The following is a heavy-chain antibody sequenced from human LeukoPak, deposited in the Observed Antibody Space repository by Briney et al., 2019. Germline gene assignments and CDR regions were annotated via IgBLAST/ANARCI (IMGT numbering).Heavy chain of an antibody. CDR1: GASISSGSYY. Sequence: PSETLSLTCTVSGASISSGSYYWSWIRQPAGKGLEWIGRIYTSGSTNYNPSLKSRVTISVDTSKNQFSLKLSSVTAADTAVYYCARAANCGGDCKAFDLWGRGTLVTVSS. J-gene: IGHJ2*01. CDR2: IYTSGST. CDR3: ARAANCGGDCKAFDL. D-gene: IGHD2-21*02. V-gene: IGHV4-61*02.